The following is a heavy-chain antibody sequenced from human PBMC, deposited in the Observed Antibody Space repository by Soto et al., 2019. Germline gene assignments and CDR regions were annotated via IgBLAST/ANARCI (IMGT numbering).Heavy chain of an antibody. J-gene: IGHJ4*02. CDR1: GFSFSSYA. V-gene: IGHV3-23*01. CDR2: ISGSGDNT. D-gene: IGHD6-13*01. Sequence: EVQLLESGGGLVQPGGSLRLSCAASGFSFSSYAMSWVRQPPGKGLEWVSVISGSGDNTYYTDSVKGRFTISRDNSKNTLSLQMKSLRAVATAVYFCAKGSTRWYRSTRGRSHFDYWGQGTLVTVSS. CDR3: AKGSTRWYRSTRGRSHFDY.